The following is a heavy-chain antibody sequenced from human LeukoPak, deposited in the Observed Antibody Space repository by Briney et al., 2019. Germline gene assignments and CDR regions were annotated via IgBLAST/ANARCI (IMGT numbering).Heavy chain of an antibody. CDR3: AKVGFKYDFWSGYFPSYGMDV. CDR2: ISWNSGSI. V-gene: IGHV3-9*01. Sequence: PGGSLRLFCAVSGFTFDDYAMHCVRQAPGKGLVWVSGISWNSGSIGYADSVKGRFTISRDNAKNSLYLQMNSLRAEDTALYYCAKVGFKYDFWSGYFPSYGMDVWGQGTTVTVSS. J-gene: IGHJ6*02. CDR1: GFTFDDYA. D-gene: IGHD3-3*01.